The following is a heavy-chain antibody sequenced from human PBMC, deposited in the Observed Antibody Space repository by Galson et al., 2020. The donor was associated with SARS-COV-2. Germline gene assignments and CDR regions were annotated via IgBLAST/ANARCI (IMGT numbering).Heavy chain of an antibody. J-gene: IGHJ6*02. CDR1: GYTFTSYG. CDR3: ARVFVVVDKLLGGYDYYGMDV. V-gene: IGHV1-18*01. D-gene: IGHD2-21*01. Sequence: ASVKVSCKASGYTFTSYGISWVRQAPGQGLEWMGWISAYNGNTNYAQKLQGRVTMTTDTSTSTAYMELRSLRSDDTAVYYCARVFVVVDKLLGGYDYYGMDVWGQGTTVTVSS. CDR2: ISAYNGNT.